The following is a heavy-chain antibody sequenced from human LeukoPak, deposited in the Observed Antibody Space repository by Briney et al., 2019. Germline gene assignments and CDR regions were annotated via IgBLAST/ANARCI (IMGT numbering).Heavy chain of an antibody. CDR1: GFTFSSYA. D-gene: IGHD2-2*01. CDR3: ARWGSTSCYDY. Sequence: PGGSLRLSCAASGFTFSSYAMHWVRQAPGKGLEYVSAISTNGGSTYYANSVKGRFTISRDNSKNTLYLQMGSVRAEDMAVYCCARWGSTSCYDYWGQGTLVTVSS. J-gene: IGHJ4*02. V-gene: IGHV3-64*01. CDR2: ISTNGGST.